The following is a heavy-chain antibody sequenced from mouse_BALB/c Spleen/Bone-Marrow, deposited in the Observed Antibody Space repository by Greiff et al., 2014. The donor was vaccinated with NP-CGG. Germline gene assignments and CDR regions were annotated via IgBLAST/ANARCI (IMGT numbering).Heavy chain of an antibody. CDR2: IDPSDSYT. Sequence: QVQLQQSGAELVKPGASVKMSCKASGYTFTSYWMHWVKQRPGQGLEWIGVIDPSDSYTRYNQKFKGKATLTVDTSSSTAYMQLSSLTSEDSAVYYCTIYYRSFAYWGQGTLVTVSA. D-gene: IGHD2-14*01. V-gene: IGHV1S127*01. CDR1: GYTFTSYW. J-gene: IGHJ3*01. CDR3: TIYYRSFAY.